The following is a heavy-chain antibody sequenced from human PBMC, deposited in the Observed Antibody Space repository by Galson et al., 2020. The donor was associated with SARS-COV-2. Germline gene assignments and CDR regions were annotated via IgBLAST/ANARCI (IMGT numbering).Heavy chain of an antibody. CDR3: ARDGIFGVGTGIDY. D-gene: IGHD3-3*01. V-gene: IGHV3-30*03. CDR1: GFTFSSYG. CDR2: ISYDGSNK. Sequence: TGGSLRLSCAASGFTFSSYGMHWVRQAPGKGLEWVAVISYDGSNKYYADSVKGRFTISRDNSKNTLYLQMNSLRAEDTAVYYCARDGIFGVGTGIDYWGQGTLVTVSS. J-gene: IGHJ4*02.